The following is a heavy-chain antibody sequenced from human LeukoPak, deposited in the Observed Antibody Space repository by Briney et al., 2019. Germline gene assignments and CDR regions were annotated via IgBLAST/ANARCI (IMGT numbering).Heavy chain of an antibody. V-gene: IGHV6-1*01. CDR2: TYYRSKWFN. D-gene: IGHD1-26*01. CDR1: GDSVSSNSVA. CDR3: ARSKWELAKWAFDP. Sequence: SQTLSLTCAISGDSVSSNSVAWNWIRQSPSRGLEWLGRTYYRSKWFNEYAVSVKSRITINPDTSKNQFSLQLNSVTPDDTAVYYCARSKWELAKWAFDPWGQGTLVTVSS. J-gene: IGHJ5*02.